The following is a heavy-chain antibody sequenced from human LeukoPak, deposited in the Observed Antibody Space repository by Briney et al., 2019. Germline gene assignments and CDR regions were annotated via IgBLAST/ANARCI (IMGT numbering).Heavy chain of an antibody. CDR3: ARGIAAAGTGGAFDI. Sequence: ASVKVSCKASGYTFTSYGISWVRQAPGQGLEGMGWISAYNGNTNYAQKLQGRVTMTTDTSTSTAYMELRSLRSDDTAVYYCARGIAAAGTGGAFDIWGQGTMVTVSS. D-gene: IGHD6-13*01. CDR2: ISAYNGNT. CDR1: GYTFTSYG. V-gene: IGHV1-18*01. J-gene: IGHJ3*02.